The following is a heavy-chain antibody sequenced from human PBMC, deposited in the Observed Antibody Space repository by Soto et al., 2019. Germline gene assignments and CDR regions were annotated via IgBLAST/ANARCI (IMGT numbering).Heavy chain of an antibody. CDR3: ARVAYDAFDI. J-gene: IGHJ3*02. Sequence: QVQLVESGGGLVKPGGSLRLSCAASGFTFSDYYMNWIRHAPGKGLEWVSYISSSRSYTNYADSVKGRFTISRDNAKNSLYLQMNSLRAEDTAVYYCARVAYDAFDIWGQGTMVTVSS. V-gene: IGHV3-11*05. D-gene: IGHD3-16*01. CDR2: ISSSRSYT. CDR1: GFTFSDYY.